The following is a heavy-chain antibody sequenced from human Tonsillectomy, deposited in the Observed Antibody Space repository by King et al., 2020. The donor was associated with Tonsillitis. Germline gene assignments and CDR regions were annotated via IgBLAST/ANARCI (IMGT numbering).Heavy chain of an antibody. CDR2: IYHSGST. CDR3: ARGVVYYDILPQFDY. V-gene: IGHV4-30-2*01. D-gene: IGHD3-9*01. J-gene: IGHJ4*02. Sequence: QLQESGSGLVKPSQTLSLICAVSGGSISSGGYSWSWIRQPPGKGLEWIGYIYHSGSTYYNPSLKSRVTISVDRSKNQFSLKLSSVTAADTAVYYCARGVVYYDILPQFDYWGQGTLVTVSS. CDR1: GGSISSGGYS.